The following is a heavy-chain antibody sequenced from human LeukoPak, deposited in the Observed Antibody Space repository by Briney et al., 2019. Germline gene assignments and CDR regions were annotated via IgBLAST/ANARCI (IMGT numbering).Heavy chain of an antibody. CDR3: ARHEGMVAASFDY. Sequence: GGSLRLSCAASGFIFSSYETNWVRQAPGKGLEWVSYISSGGSIIYYADSVRGRFTISRDNAKNSLYLQMNSLRAEDTAVYYCARHEGMVAASFDYWGQGTLVTVSS. CDR1: GFIFSSYE. J-gene: IGHJ4*02. CDR2: ISSGGSII. D-gene: IGHD2-15*01. V-gene: IGHV3-48*03.